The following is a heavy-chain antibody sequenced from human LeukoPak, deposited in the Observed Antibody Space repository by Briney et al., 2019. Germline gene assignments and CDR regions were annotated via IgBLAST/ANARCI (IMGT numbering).Heavy chain of an antibody. CDR2: IYYSGST. Sequence: SETLSLTCTVSGASVSSSSYYWGWIRQPPGKGLEWIGSIYYSGSTYYNPSLKSRVTISVDTSKNQFSLKLSSVTAADTAVYYCARDRVGYGSGSYYVDYWGQGTLVTVSS. CDR1: GASVSSSSYY. D-gene: IGHD3-10*01. J-gene: IGHJ4*02. V-gene: IGHV4-39*07. CDR3: ARDRVGYGSGSYYVDY.